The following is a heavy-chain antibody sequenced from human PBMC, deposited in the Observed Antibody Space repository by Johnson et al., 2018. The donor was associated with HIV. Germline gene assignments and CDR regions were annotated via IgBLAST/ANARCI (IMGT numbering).Heavy chain of an antibody. V-gene: IGHV3-30*03. D-gene: IGHD1-26*01. Sequence: QVQLVESGGGVVQPGRSLRLSCAASGFTFSSSWMHWVCQAPEKGLEWVADIKCDGSEKYYADSVKGRFTISRDNSKNTLYVQMNSLRAEDTAVYFCAREPGRRELRRDAFDIWGQGTMVTVSS. CDR2: IKCDGSEK. CDR1: GFTFSSSW. J-gene: IGHJ3*02. CDR3: AREPGRRELRRDAFDI.